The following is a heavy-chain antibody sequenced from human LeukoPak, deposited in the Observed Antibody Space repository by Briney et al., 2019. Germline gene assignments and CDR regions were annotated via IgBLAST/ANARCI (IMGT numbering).Heavy chain of an antibody. V-gene: IGHV4-4*02. D-gene: IGHD3-10*01. CDR2: IYHSGST. Sequence: SETLSLTCAVSGGSISSSNWWSWVRQPPGKGLEWIGEIYHSGSTNYNPSLKSRVTISVDKSKNQFSLKLSSVTAADTAVYYCASQGTRYGSGSYFDYWGQGTLVTVSS. J-gene: IGHJ4*02. CDR3: ASQGTRYGSGSYFDY. CDR1: GGSISSSNW.